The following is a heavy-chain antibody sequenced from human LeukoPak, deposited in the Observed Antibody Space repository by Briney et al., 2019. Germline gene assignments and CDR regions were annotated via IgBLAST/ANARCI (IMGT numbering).Heavy chain of an antibody. J-gene: IGHJ4*02. Sequence: GGSLRLSCAASGFTFSRYGMHWVRQAPGKGLDWVAVISYDGSNKYYEDSVKGRFTISRDNSKNTLYLQMNSLRAEDTAVYYCARGLMGGYPYFENWGQGTLVTVSS. CDR2: ISYDGSNK. CDR1: GFTFSRYG. V-gene: IGHV3-30*03. D-gene: IGHD3-22*01. CDR3: ARGLMGGYPYFEN.